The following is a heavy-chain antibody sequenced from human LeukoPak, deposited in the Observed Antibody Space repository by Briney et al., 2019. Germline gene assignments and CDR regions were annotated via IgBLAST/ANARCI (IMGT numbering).Heavy chain of an antibody. Sequence: GASVKVSCEASGYTFNSYYMHWVRQAPGQGLEWMGIINPSGGSTSYSQKFQGRVTMTRDTSTSTVYMELSSLRSEDTAVYSCARGNGLWAPLSYWGQGTLVTVSS. V-gene: IGHV1-46*02. J-gene: IGHJ4*02. CDR2: INPSGGST. CDR3: ARGNGLWAPLSY. CDR1: GYTFNSYY. D-gene: IGHD3-16*01.